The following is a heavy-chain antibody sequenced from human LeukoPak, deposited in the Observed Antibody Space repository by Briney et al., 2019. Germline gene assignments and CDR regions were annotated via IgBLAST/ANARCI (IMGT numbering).Heavy chain of an antibody. Sequence: GGSLRLSCAASGFTFSSYAMSWVRQAPGKGLEWVSAISGSGDSTYYGDSVKGRFTISRDDSKNTLYLQMNSLRAEDTAVYYCAKTRPLDSSSWSHGDYWGQGTLVTVSS. CDR1: GFTFSSYA. CDR2: ISGSGDST. J-gene: IGHJ4*02. CDR3: AKTRPLDSSSWSHGDY. V-gene: IGHV3-23*01. D-gene: IGHD6-13*01.